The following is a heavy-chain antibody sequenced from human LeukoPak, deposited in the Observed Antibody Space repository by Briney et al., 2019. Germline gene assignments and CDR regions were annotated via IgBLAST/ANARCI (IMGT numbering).Heavy chain of an antibody. J-gene: IGHJ3*02. V-gene: IGHV1-69*13. CDR3: ARGGPHAFDI. CDR2: IMPVFSTS. CDR1: GGAFSRYG. Sequence: SVKVSCKASGGAFSRYGFMWVRQAPGQGLEWLGGIMPVFSTSTYAQRFQGRVTITADEYASTAYMELRSLRSDDTAVYYCARGGPHAFDIWGQGTMVTVSS.